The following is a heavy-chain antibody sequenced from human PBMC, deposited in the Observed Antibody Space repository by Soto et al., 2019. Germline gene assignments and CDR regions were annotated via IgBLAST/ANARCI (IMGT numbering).Heavy chain of an antibody. Sequence: GESLKISCKGSGYSFTSYWIGWVRQMPGKGLEWTGIIYPGDSDTRYSPSFQGQVTISADKSISTAYLQWSSLKASDTAMYYCARYDHTYYYGMDVWGQGTTVTVSS. J-gene: IGHJ6*02. CDR1: GYSFTSYW. CDR2: IYPGDSDT. CDR3: ARYDHTYYYGMDV. V-gene: IGHV5-51*01. D-gene: IGHD3-16*01.